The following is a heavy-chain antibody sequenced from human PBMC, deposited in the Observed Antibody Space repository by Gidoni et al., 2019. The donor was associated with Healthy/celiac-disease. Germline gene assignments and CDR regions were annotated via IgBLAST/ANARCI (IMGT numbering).Heavy chain of an antibody. D-gene: IGHD2-2*01. V-gene: IGHV3-15*07. J-gene: IGHJ5*02. CDR3: TYRGKYQT. CDR1: GFTFSNAW. Sequence: EVQLVESGGGLVKPGGSLRLSCAASGFTFSNAWMNWGRQAPGKGLEWVGRNKRKTDGGTTDYAAPVKGRFTISRDDSKNTLYLQMNSLKTEDTAVYYCTYRGKYQTWGQGTLVTVSS. CDR2: NKRKTDGGTT.